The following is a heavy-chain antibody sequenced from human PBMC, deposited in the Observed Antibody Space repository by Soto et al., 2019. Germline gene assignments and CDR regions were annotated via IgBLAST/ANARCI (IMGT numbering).Heavy chain of an antibody. CDR1: VLSLNDYA. V-gene: IGHV3-64D*06. CDR3: VKDRFVNY. Sequence: GWSLRLSCSSSVLSLNDYAMHWVRQAAGKGLKYVSSISSNGVSTYYADSVKGRFTISRDNSKNTLYLQMNSLRVEDTAVYYCVKDRFVNYWGQGALVTVS. CDR2: ISSNGVST. D-gene: IGHD3-3*01. J-gene: IGHJ4*02.